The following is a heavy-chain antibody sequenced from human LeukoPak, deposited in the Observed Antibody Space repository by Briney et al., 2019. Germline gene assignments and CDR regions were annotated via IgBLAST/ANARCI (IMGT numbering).Heavy chain of an antibody. D-gene: IGHD3-10*01. Sequence: GGSLRLSCAASGFTFSSHWMHWVRHAPGKGLVWVSRINSDGSSTSYADSVKGRFTISRDNAKNTLYLQMNSLRAEDTAVYYCLFAPRGWFGNSWGQGTLVTVSS. J-gene: IGHJ4*02. V-gene: IGHV3-74*01. CDR1: GFTFSSHW. CDR3: LFAPRGWFGNS. CDR2: INSDGSST.